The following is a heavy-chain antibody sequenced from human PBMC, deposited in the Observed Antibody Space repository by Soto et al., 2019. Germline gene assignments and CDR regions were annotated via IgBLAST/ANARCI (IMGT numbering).Heavy chain of an antibody. CDR3: GSSVDVSDSIGYYYLDY. V-gene: IGHV4-31*03. CDR2: IDYSGRT. CDR1: GGSTSRNGYY. J-gene: IGHJ4*02. Sequence: PSETLSFTGIVSGGSTSRNGYYWRWIRQRPGKGLEWIGFIDYSGRTNYNPSLKSRVTIVVRTSKEQFSLMLASLAAADTADYYFGSSVDVSDSIGYYYLDYRGEGTVVTVSS. D-gene: IGHD6-6*01.